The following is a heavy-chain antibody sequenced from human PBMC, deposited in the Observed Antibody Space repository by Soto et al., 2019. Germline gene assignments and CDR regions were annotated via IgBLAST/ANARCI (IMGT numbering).Heavy chain of an antibody. CDR3: ARDMDSNYDGMDV. CDR2: IWYDGSSQ. CDR1: GFTFRNSG. D-gene: IGHD4-4*01. V-gene: IGHV3-30*02. J-gene: IGHJ6*02. Sequence: GGSLRLSCEASGFTFRNSGMEWIRQAPGKGLEWVARIWYDGSSQYYADSVKGRFTISRDNSKNTLYMEMNSVRVEDTAVYYCARDMDSNYDGMDVWGQGTTVTVSS.